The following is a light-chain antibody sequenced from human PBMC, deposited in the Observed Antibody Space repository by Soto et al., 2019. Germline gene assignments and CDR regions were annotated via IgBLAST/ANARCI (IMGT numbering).Light chain of an antibody. V-gene: IGKV3-11*01. CDR3: QQYNSFSRT. CDR1: QSVSSY. CDR2: DAS. J-gene: IGKJ1*01. Sequence: IVLSQPPDNLSLSPGERATLSCRASQSVSSYLAWYQQKPGQAPRLLIYDASNRATGIPARFSGSGSGTEFTLTISSLQPDDFATYYCQQYNSFSRTFGPGTKVDIK.